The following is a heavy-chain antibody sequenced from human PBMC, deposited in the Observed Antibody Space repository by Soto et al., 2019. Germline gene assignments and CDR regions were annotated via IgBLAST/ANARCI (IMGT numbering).Heavy chain of an antibody. CDR1: GFTFSSYA. J-gene: IGHJ6*02. D-gene: IGHD3-3*01. CDR2: ISGSGGST. V-gene: IGHV3-23*01. Sequence: GGSLRLSCAASGFTFSSYAMSWVRQAPGKGLEWVSAISGSGGSTYYADSVKGRFTISRDNSKNTLYLQMNSLRAEDTAVYYCAKEEDFWSGYYSEAPGMDVWGQGTTVTVSS. CDR3: AKEEDFWSGYYSEAPGMDV.